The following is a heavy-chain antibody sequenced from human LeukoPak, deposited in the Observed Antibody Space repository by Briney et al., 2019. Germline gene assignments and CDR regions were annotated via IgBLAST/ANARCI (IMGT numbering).Heavy chain of an antibody. CDR1: GDSISTSNSY. CDR2: ISSSGSTI. V-gene: IGHV3-11*01. D-gene: IGHD6-13*01. CDR3: AKLADDY. J-gene: IGHJ4*02. Sequence: LSLTCTVSGDSISTSNSYWGWIRQAPGKGLEWVSYISSSGSTIYYADSVKGRFTISRDNAKNSLYLQMNSLRAEDTAVYYCAKLADDYWGQGTLVTVSS.